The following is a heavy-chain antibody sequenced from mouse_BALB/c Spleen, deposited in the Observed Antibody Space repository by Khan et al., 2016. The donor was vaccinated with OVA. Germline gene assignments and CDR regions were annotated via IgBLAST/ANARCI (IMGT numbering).Heavy chain of an antibody. CDR3: ARSNYGNFAH. D-gene: IGHD2-1*01. J-gene: IGHJ3*01. CDR1: GFTFSSYT. Sequence: VQLKESGGGLVKPGGSLKLSCAASGFTFSSYTMSWVRQTPEKRLEWVATISSGGDNTYYPDRVKGRFTISRDHAKNNLYLQMSSLRSEDTALYYCARSNYGNFAHWGQGTLVTVSA. V-gene: IGHV5-9*03. CDR2: ISSGGDNT.